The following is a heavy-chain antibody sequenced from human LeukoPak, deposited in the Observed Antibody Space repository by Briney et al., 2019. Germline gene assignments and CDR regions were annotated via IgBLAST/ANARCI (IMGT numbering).Heavy chain of an antibody. Sequence: SQTLSLTCTVSGGSISSGSYYWGWIRQPAGKGLEWIGRIYTRGSTNYNPSLKSRVTISVDTSKNQFSLKLSSVTAADTAVYYCARTKEYSSSWYEDYYMDVWGKGTTVTVSS. CDR1: GGSISSGSYY. CDR2: IYTRGST. D-gene: IGHD6-13*01. V-gene: IGHV4-61*02. CDR3: ARTKEYSSSWYEDYYMDV. J-gene: IGHJ6*03.